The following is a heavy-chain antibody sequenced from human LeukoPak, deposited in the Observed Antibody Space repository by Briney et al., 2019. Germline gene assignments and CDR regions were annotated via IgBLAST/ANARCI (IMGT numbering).Heavy chain of an antibody. Sequence: SQTLSLTCTVSGGSISSNGYYWSWIRHQPGKGLEWIGYIYYSGSTYYNPSLTSRVTRSVDTSKNHFSLKLSSVTAADTAVYYCARDGDSTGYYFAYWGQGTLVTVSS. D-gene: IGHD3-22*01. J-gene: IGHJ4*02. CDR1: GGSISSNGYY. CDR2: IYYSGST. V-gene: IGHV4-31*03. CDR3: ARDGDSTGYYFAY.